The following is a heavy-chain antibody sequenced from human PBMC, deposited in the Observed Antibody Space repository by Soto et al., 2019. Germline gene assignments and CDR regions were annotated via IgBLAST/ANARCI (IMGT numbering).Heavy chain of an antibody. V-gene: IGHV1-2*04. CDR3: ARYWQRAGHFDY. D-gene: IGHD6-25*01. CDR1: GYTFTGYY. CDR2: INPNSGGT. J-gene: IGHJ4*02. Sequence: QVQLVQSGAEVKKPGASVKVSCKASGYTFTGYYMHWVRQAPGRGLERMGWINPNSGGTNYAQMFQGWVTMTRDTPISTAYMELSRLRSDDTAVYYRARYWQRAGHFDYWGQGTLVTVSS.